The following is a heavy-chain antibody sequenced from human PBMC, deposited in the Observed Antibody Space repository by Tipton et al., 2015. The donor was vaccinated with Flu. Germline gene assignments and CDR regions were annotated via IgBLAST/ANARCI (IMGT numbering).Heavy chain of an antibody. V-gene: IGHV1-2*06. J-gene: IGHJ4*02. Sequence: QLVQSGAEVRKPGASVKVSCKASGFNFLGFHIHWVRHAPGQGLEWMGRINPNNGGANYAQKFQGRVTMTTDTSITTAYMELHSLTSEDTAVYFCTRDYGGSSAVGYWGQGTLVTVSS. CDR1: GFNFLGFH. CDR3: TRDYGGSSAVGY. D-gene: IGHD2-15*01. CDR2: INPNNGGA.